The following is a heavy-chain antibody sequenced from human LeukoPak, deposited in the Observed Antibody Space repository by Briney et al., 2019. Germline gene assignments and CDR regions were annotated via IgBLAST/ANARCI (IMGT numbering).Heavy chain of an antibody. J-gene: IGHJ5*02. Sequence: ASVKVSCKVVGGTINDFAISWVRQAPGQGLEWMGGLSPMLATYAQKFQGRVTITADESTDTVYMELGSLTFEDTATYFCARDREISARPGGWFDPWGQGTLVTVSS. CDR2: LSPMLA. CDR3: ARDREISARPGGWFDP. D-gene: IGHD6-6*01. V-gene: IGHV1-69*13. CDR1: GGTINDFA.